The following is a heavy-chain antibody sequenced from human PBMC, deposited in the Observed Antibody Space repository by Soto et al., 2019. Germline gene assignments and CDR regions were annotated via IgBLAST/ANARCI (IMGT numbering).Heavy chain of an antibody. CDR3: ARGTTHSNSRNWLDP. CDR1: GYNLNSYG. D-gene: IGHD6-13*01. CDR2: ISAYNGNT. Sequence: ASVKVSCKTSGYNLNSYGVSWARQAPGQGLEWMGWISAYNGNTKHAQELQDRVTVTIDTSTSTAYMELRSLRSDDTAVYYCARGTTHSNSRNWLDPWG. J-gene: IGHJ5*02. V-gene: IGHV1-18*01.